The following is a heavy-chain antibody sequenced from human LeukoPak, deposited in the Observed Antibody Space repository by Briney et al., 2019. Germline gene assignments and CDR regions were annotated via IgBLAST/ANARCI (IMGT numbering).Heavy chain of an antibody. CDR2: IVPIFGTA. Sequence: ASVKFSCKASGGTFSSYAISWVRQAPGQGLEWMGGIVPIFGTANYAQKFQGRVTITTDESTSTAYMELSSLRSEDTAVYYCARSPRYYDSSGYRVYYFDYWGQGTLVTVSS. CDR3: ARSPRYYDSSGYRVYYFDY. D-gene: IGHD3-22*01. CDR1: GGTFSSYA. J-gene: IGHJ4*02. V-gene: IGHV1-69*05.